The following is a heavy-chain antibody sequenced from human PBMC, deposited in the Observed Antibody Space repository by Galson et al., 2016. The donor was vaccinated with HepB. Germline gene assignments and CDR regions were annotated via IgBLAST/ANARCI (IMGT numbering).Heavy chain of an antibody. D-gene: IGHD3-10*01. CDR3: AKDLDYYGSGSYGDSDY. CDR1: GFTFSSYG. Sequence: SLRLSCAASGFTFSSYGMHWVRQAPGKGLEWVAVIWYDGSNEHYADSVKGRFTISRDNPKNTLYLQMNSLRAEDTAVYYCAKDLDYYGSGSYGDSDYWGQGTLVTVSS. V-gene: IGHV3-33*03. J-gene: IGHJ4*02. CDR2: IWYDGSNE.